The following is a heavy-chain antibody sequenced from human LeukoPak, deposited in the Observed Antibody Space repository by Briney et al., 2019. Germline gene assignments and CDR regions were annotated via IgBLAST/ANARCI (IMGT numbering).Heavy chain of an antibody. CDR3: ARAMYSSGRTLDY. CDR2: LSYDGSNK. V-gene: IGHV3-30*09. J-gene: IGHJ4*02. CDR1: GFTFSSYA. Sequence: GGSLRLSCAASGFTFSSYAMHWVRQAPGKGLEWVAVLSYDGSNKYYADSVKGRFAISRDNSKNTLYLEMNSLRVEDTAVYYCARAMYSSGRTLDYWGQGTLVTVSS. D-gene: IGHD6-19*01.